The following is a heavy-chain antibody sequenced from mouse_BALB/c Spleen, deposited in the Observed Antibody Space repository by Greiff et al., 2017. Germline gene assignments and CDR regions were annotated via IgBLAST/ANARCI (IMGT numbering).Heavy chain of an antibody. CDR2: INPNNGGT. CDR1: GYTFTEYT. CDR3: AGGSSWFAY. J-gene: IGHJ3*01. V-gene: IGHV1-18*01. Sequence: EVQLQQSGPELVKPGASVKISCKTSGYTFTEYTMHWVKQSHGKSLEWIGGINPNNGGTSYNQKFQGKATITADTSSNTAYLQLSSLTSEDTAVYYGAGGSSWFAYWGQGTLVTVSA.